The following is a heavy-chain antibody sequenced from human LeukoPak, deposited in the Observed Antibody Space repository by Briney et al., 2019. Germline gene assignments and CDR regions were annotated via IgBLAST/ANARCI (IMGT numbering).Heavy chain of an antibody. J-gene: IGHJ3*02. CDR2: IYPGDSDT. D-gene: IGHD4-17*01. Sequence: GESLKISCKGSGYSFTSYWIGWVRQMPGKGLEWMGIIYPGDSDTRYSPSFQGQVTISADKSISTAYLQWSSLKASDTAMYYCASWGTVTMTGDAFDIWGQGTMVTVSS. CDR3: ASWGTVTMTGDAFDI. CDR1: GYSFTSYW. V-gene: IGHV5-51*01.